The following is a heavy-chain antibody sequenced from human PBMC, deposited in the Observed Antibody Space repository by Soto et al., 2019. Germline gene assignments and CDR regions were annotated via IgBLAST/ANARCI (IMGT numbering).Heavy chain of an antibody. Sequence: GGSLRLSCAASGFTFDDYTMHRVRQAPGKGLEWVSLISWDGGSTYYADSVKGRFTISRDNSKNSLYLQMNSLRTEDTALYYCAKTSSTSCFDYWGQGTLVTVSS. D-gene: IGHD2-2*01. CDR1: GFTFDDYT. V-gene: IGHV3-43*01. CDR3: AKTSSTSCFDY. J-gene: IGHJ4*02. CDR2: ISWDGGST.